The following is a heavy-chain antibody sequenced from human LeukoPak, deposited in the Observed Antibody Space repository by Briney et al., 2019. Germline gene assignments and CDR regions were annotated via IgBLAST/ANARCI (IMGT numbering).Heavy chain of an antibody. D-gene: IGHD5-18*01. J-gene: IGHJ3*02. CDR3: ARDVDTPDAFAI. Sequence: GGSLRLSCAASGFTVSSNYMSWVRQAPGKGLEWVGVIYSSGSTYYAASVKGRFTVSRDNSKNTLYLQMNSLRAEDTAVYYCARDVDTPDAFAIWGQGKMVSVSS. CDR2: IYSSGST. V-gene: IGHV3-66*01. CDR1: GFTVSSNY.